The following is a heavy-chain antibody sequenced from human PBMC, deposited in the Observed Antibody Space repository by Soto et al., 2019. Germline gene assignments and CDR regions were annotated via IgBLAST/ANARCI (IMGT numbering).Heavy chain of an antibody. CDR1: GGTFSSYA. Sequence: QVQLVQSGAEVKKPGSSVKVSCKASGGTFSSYAISWVRQAPGQGLEWMGGIIPIFGTASYAQKFQGRVTITADKSTSTAYMELSSLRSEDKAVYYCAGTVTTVTYYYYYYGMDVWGQGPTVTVSS. J-gene: IGHJ6*02. CDR3: AGTVTTVTYYYYYYGMDV. D-gene: IGHD4-4*01. V-gene: IGHV1-69*06. CDR2: IIPIFGTA.